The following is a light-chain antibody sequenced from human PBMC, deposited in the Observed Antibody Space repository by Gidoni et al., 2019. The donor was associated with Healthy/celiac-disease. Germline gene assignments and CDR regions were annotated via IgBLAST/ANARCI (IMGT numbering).Light chain of an antibody. Sequence: EIVMIQSPLYLPVTPGEPASISCRSSQSLLHSNGYNDLDWYLQKPGQSPQLLIYLGSNRAAGVPDRFSGSGSGTDFTLKISRVEAEDVGVYYCMQALQTPLTFGQXTKLEIK. CDR3: MQALQTPLT. J-gene: IGKJ2*01. CDR1: QSLLHSNGYND. V-gene: IGKV2-28*01. CDR2: LGS.